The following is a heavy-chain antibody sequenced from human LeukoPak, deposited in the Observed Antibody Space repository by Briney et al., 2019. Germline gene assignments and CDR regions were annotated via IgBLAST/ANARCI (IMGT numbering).Heavy chain of an antibody. V-gene: IGHV3-23*01. D-gene: IGHD3-10*01. CDR1: GFTFSSYA. CDR3: ARTGNYFDY. J-gene: IGHJ4*02. CDR2: ISGSGGST. Sequence: GGSLRLSCAASGFTFSSYAMSWVRQAPGKGLEWVSAISGSGGSTYYADSVKGRFTISRDNAKNSLYLQMNSLRTEDTAVYYFARTGNYFDYWGQGTLVTVSS.